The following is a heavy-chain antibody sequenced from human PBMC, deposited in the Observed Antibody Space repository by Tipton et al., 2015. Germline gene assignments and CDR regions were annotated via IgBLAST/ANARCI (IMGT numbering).Heavy chain of an antibody. V-gene: IGHV4-59*01. CDR3: ARDLEHGMDV. D-gene: IGHD5-24*01. Sequence: GLVKPSETLSLTCTVSGGSISTYYWTWIRQPPGKGLEWIAYIYYSGSTTYNPSLKSRVTLSVDTSKNQLSLTLNSVAAADTAVYYCARDLEHGMDVWGHGTTVTVSS. CDR1: GGSISTYY. J-gene: IGHJ6*02. CDR2: IYYSGST.